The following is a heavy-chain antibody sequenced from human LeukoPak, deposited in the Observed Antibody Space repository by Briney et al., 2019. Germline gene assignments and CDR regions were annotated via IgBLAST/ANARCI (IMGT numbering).Heavy chain of an antibody. D-gene: IGHD2-15*01. CDR1: GGTFSSYA. CDR3: ARGIIRYCSGGSCYSVGLNAFDI. CDR2: IIPILGIA. V-gene: IGHV1-69*04. J-gene: IGHJ3*02. Sequence: GSSVKVSCKASGGTFSSYAISWVRQAPGQGLEWMGRIIPILGIANYAQKFQGRVTITADKSTSTAYMELSSLRSEDTAVYYCARGIIRYCSGGSCYSVGLNAFDIWGQGTMVTVSS.